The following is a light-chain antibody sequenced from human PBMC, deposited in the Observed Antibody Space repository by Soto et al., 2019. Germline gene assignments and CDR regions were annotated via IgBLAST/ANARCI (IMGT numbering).Light chain of an antibody. CDR1: QAVGTW. CDR2: AAS. Sequence: DIPMTQSPSSLSASVGDRVTITCRASQAVGTWVAWYQQKPQRAPTSLMYAASTLESGVPSRFSGSASGTNFTLTISSLQPEDFATYYCQQYHTDPPAFGPGTTVDFK. J-gene: IGKJ3*01. V-gene: IGKV1D-16*01. CDR3: QQYHTDPPA.